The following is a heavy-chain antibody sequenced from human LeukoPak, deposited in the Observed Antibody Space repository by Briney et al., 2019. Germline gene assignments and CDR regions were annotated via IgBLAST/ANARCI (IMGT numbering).Heavy chain of an antibody. J-gene: IGHJ4*02. CDR1: GGSISSYY. D-gene: IGHD3-10*01. V-gene: IGHV4-4*07. Sequence: PSETLSLTCTVSGGSISSYYWSWIRQPAGKGLEWIGRIYTSGSTNYNPSLKSRVTMSVDTSKNQFSPKLSSVTAADTAVYYCARGRYGSGSYSFDYWGQGTLVTVSS. CDR2: IYTSGST. CDR3: ARGRYGSGSYSFDY.